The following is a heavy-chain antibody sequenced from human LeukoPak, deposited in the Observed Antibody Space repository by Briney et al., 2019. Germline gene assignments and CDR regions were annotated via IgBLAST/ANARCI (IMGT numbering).Heavy chain of an antibody. CDR1: GFTFASYG. J-gene: IGHJ1*01. Sequence: GGSLRLSCAASGFTFASYGMSWVRQAQGRGLEWVSFITTNGGRTSYADSVEGRFTISRDNPRNTLYMQMNSLRDEDTAVYYCAIMHGYYDGTGYWVQWGQGTLVTVSS. CDR3: AIMHGYYDGTGYWVQ. D-gene: IGHD3-22*01. V-gene: IGHV3-23*01. CDR2: ITTNGGRT.